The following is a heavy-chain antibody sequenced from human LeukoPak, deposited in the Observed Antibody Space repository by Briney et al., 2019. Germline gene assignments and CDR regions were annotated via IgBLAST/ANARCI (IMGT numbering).Heavy chain of an antibody. Sequence: GGSLRLSCAASGFTFSSYAMSWVRQAPGKGLEWVAVIWYDGSNKYYADSVKGRFTISRDNSKNTLYLQMNSLRAEDTALYYCAKGGGYSYGYYYWGQGTLVTVSS. CDR3: AKGGGYSYGYYY. J-gene: IGHJ4*02. CDR1: GFTFSSYA. D-gene: IGHD5-18*01. CDR2: IWYDGSNK. V-gene: IGHV3-33*06.